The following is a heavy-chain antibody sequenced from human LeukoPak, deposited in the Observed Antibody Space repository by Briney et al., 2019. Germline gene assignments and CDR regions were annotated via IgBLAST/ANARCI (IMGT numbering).Heavy chain of an antibody. D-gene: IGHD4-23*01. CDR2: ISGSGSSI. Sequence: GGSLRLSCAASGFTFSSYSMNWIRQAPGKGLEWVSYISGSGSSIYYADSVKGRFTISRDNAKNSLYLQMHSLRAEDTAVYYCARDGKGSTFDYWGQGTLVTVSS. CDR3: ARDGKGSTFDY. V-gene: IGHV3-48*04. J-gene: IGHJ4*02. CDR1: GFTFSSYS.